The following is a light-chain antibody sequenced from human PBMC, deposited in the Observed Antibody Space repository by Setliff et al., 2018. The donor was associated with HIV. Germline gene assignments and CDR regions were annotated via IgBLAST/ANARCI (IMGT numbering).Light chain of an antibody. V-gene: IGLV1-51*01. CDR1: SSNIGNNY. CDR2: DNN. Sequence: ARVQEVTISCSGSSSNIGNNYVSWYQQLPGTAPKLLIYDNNQRPSGILDRFSGSKPGTSATLGITGLQTGDEADYYCGTWDNSLSAGVFGGGTKVTV. CDR3: GTWDNSLSAGV. J-gene: IGLJ2*01.